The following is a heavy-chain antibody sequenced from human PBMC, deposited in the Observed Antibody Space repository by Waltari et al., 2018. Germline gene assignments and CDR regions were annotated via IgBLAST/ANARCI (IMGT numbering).Heavy chain of an antibody. CDR3: ARCSRSGWYESFDP. V-gene: IGHV4-61*02. D-gene: IGHD6-19*01. CDR2: IYASGGT. CDR1: GRSISSGGYY. Sequence: QVQLQESGPGLVKPSQTLSLTCTVSGRSISSGGYYWSWIRQPAGKGLEWIGRIYASGGTNYNPSLKSRVTISVDTSNNQFSLKLSSVTAADTAVYYCARCSRSGWYESFDPWGQGTLVTVSS. J-gene: IGHJ5*02.